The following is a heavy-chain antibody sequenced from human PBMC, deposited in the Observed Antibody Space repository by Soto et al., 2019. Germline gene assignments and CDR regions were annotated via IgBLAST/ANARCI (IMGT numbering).Heavy chain of an antibody. D-gene: IGHD6-19*01. CDR1: GGTFSSYA. J-gene: IGHJ6*02. Sequence: ASVKVSCKASGGTFSSYAISWVRQAPGQGLEWMGGIIPIFGTANYAQKFQGRVTITADESTSTAYMELSSLRSEDTAVYYCARPWLVRRSGYYYGMDVWGQGTTVTVSS. CDR3: ARPWLVRRSGYYYGMDV. V-gene: IGHV1-69*13. CDR2: IIPIFGTA.